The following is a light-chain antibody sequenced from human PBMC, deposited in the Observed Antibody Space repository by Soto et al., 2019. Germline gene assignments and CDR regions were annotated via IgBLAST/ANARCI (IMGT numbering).Light chain of an antibody. V-gene: IGKV3-20*01. CDR3: QQYGSSPRVT. Sequence: EIVLTQSPGTLSLSPGERATLSCRASQSVSSNYLAWYQQKPGQAPRLLIYGASSRATGIPDRFRGSGSGTDFTLTSSRLEPEDLAVYYCQQYGSSPRVTFGGGTKLEIK. CDR2: GAS. J-gene: IGKJ4*01. CDR1: QSVSSNY.